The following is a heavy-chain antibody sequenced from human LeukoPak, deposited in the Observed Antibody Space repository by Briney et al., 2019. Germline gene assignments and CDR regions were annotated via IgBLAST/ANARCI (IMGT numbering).Heavy chain of an antibody. Sequence: PGGSLRLSCAASGFTFSSYSMNWVRQAPGKGLEWVSSISSSSSYIYYADSVKGRFTISRDNAKNSLYLQMNSLRAEDTAVYYCASDFWSGYYVGYWGQGTLVTVSS. CDR3: ASDFWSGYYVGY. CDR2: ISSSSSYI. J-gene: IGHJ4*02. V-gene: IGHV3-21*01. D-gene: IGHD3-3*01. CDR1: GFTFSSYS.